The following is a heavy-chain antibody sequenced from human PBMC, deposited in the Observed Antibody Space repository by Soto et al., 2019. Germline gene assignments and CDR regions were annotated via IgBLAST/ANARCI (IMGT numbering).Heavy chain of an antibody. V-gene: IGHV3-23*01. Sequence: GGSLRLSCAASGFTFSSYAMSWVRQAPGKGLEWVSAISGSGGSTYYADSVKGRFTISRDNSKNTLYLQMNSLRAEDTAVYYWAKGDDYSTYFDYWGQGTLVTVSS. J-gene: IGHJ4*02. CDR2: ISGSGGST. D-gene: IGHD4-4*01. CDR3: AKGDDYSTYFDY. CDR1: GFTFSSYA.